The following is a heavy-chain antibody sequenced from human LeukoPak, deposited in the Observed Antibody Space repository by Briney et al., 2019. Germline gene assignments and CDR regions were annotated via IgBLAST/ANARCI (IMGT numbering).Heavy chain of an antibody. D-gene: IGHD3-9*01. Sequence: GASVKVSCKASGYTFTSYYMHWVRQAPGQGLEWMGIISPSGGSTSYAQKFQGRVTMTRDTSTSTVYMELSSLRSEDTAVYYCARDHRSHDILTGYIVNWGQGTLVTVSS. CDR1: GYTFTSYY. V-gene: IGHV1-46*01. CDR3: ARDHRSHDILTGYIVN. J-gene: IGHJ4*02. CDR2: ISPSGGST.